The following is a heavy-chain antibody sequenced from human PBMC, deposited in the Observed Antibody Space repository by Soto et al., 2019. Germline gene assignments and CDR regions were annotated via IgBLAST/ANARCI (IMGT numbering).Heavy chain of an antibody. D-gene: IGHD3-3*01. Sequence: EVQLVESGGGLVQPGGSLTLSCTASGFSFSDFYMGWVRHSPGKGLVWVANVKQDESEKYYVASVKGRFTISRDNTKNSVYLQMNSLRADDAGVYYCARAPHYDFYFDHWGQGTLVTVSS. J-gene: IGHJ4*02. V-gene: IGHV3-7*03. CDR1: GFSFSDFY. CDR2: VKQDESEK. CDR3: ARAPHYDFYFDH.